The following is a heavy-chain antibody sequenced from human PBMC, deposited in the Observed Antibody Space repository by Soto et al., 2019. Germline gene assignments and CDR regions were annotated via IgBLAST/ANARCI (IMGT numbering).Heavy chain of an antibody. J-gene: IGHJ3*02. Sequence: GGSLRLSCAASGFTFSSYSMNWARQAPGKGLEWVSSISSSSSYIYYADSVKGRFTISRDNAKNSLYLQMNSLRAEDTAVYYCARGPGYSGYDDAFDIWGQGTMVTVSS. D-gene: IGHD5-12*01. CDR1: GFTFSSYS. V-gene: IGHV3-21*01. CDR3: ARGPGYSGYDDAFDI. CDR2: ISSSSSYI.